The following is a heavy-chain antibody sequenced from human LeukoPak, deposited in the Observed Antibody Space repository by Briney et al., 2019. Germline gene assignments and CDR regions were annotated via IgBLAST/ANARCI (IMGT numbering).Heavy chain of an antibody. D-gene: IGHD3-22*01. CDR2: IIPIFGTA. CDR3: ARVPNHYYDRSGYSDY. Sequence: ASVKVSCKASGGTFSSYAISWVRQDPGQGLEWMGGIIPIFGTANYAQKFQGRVTITTDESTSTAYMELSSLRSEDTAVYYCARVPNHYYDRSGYSDYWGQGTLVTVSS. CDR1: GGTFSSYA. J-gene: IGHJ4*02. V-gene: IGHV1-69*05.